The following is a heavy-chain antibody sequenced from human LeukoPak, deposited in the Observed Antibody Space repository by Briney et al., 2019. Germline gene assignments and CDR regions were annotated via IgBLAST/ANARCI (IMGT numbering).Heavy chain of an antibody. Sequence: GGSLRLSCAASGFTFSSYEMNWVRQAPGKGLEWPSYISSSGGALYYADSVKGRFTISRDNAKNSLYLQMNSLRAEDTAVYYCARGGLGITFYFDSWGQGILVTVSS. D-gene: IGHD7-27*01. CDR1: GFTFSSYE. CDR2: ISSSGGAL. J-gene: IGHJ4*02. V-gene: IGHV3-48*03. CDR3: ARGGLGITFYFDS.